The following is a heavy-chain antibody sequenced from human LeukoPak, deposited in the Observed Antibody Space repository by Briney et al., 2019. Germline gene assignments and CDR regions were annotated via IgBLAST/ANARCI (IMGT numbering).Heavy chain of an antibody. D-gene: IGHD3-22*01. CDR2: ISSSGSTI. CDR3: ARSRRTTYYYDSSGPYYFDY. Sequence: GGSLRLSCAASGFTFSSYAMSWVRQAPGKGLEWVSYISSSGSTIYYADSVKGRFTISRDNDKNSLYLQMNSLRAEDTAVYYCARSRRTTYYYDSSGPYYFDYWGQGTLVTVSS. V-gene: IGHV3-48*04. CDR1: GFTFSSYA. J-gene: IGHJ4*02.